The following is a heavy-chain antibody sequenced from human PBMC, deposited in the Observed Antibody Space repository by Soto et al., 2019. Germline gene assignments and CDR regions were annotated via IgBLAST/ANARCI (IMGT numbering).Heavy chain of an antibody. Sequence: QVQLVQSGGEVKKPGASVKVSCKASGYTFSDYGISWVRQAPGQGLEWMGWIGPYNDNTNYAQKFQGRVTMTRDTSTNTAYMELRGLRSDDTAVYYCALDFWSGYYIRYFDYWGQGTLVIVSS. CDR1: GYTFSDYG. J-gene: IGHJ4*02. V-gene: IGHV1-18*01. CDR3: ALDFWSGYYIRYFDY. D-gene: IGHD3-3*01. CDR2: IGPYNDNT.